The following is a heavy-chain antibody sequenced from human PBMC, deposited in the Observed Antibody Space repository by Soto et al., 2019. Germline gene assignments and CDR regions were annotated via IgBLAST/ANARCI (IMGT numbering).Heavy chain of an antibody. Sequence: ASVKVSCKASGYTFTSCGIACVRQAPVQGLEWMGWISPYKGNTHYAQKFQGRVTMTTDTSTSTAYMELRSLRSDDTAVYYCARDLDGSGSYYTDYWGQGTLVTVSS. D-gene: IGHD3-10*01. V-gene: IGHV1-18*01. CDR3: ARDLDGSGSYYTDY. J-gene: IGHJ4*02. CDR2: ISPYKGNT. CDR1: GYTFTSCG.